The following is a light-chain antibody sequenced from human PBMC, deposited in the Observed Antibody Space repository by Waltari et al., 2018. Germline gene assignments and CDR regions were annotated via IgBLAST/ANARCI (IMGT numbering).Light chain of an antibody. Sequence: EIVLTQSPGTLSLSPGERATLSCRASQSVTSISLTWYQQKLGQSPRLLLHVTSRRATGIPDRFSGSVSGTDFTLTISRLGPEDFAVYYCQQYDGEVVTFGGGTKVEI. J-gene: IGKJ4*01. CDR3: QQYDGEVVT. CDR2: VTS. V-gene: IGKV3-20*01. CDR1: QSVTSIS.